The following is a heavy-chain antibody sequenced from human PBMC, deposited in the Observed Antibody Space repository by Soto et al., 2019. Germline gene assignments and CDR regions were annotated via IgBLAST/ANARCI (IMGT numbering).Heavy chain of an antibody. Sequence: GGSLRLSCAASGFTFSSYAMSWVRQAPGKGLEWVSAISGSGGSTYYADSVKGRFTISRDNSKNTLYLQMNSLRAEDTAVYYCAKGGVVPAAMKVSYMDVWGKGTTVTVSS. CDR1: GFTFSSYA. CDR3: AKGGVVPAAMKVSYMDV. J-gene: IGHJ6*03. D-gene: IGHD2-2*01. CDR2: ISGSGGST. V-gene: IGHV3-23*01.